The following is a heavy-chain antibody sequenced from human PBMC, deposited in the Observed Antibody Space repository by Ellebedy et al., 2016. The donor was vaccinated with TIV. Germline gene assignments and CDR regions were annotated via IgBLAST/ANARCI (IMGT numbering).Heavy chain of an antibody. CDR1: GGTFSSYA. V-gene: IGHV1-69*06. CDR3: ARVLLCPFLACHWFDP. CDR2: IIPIFGTA. D-gene: IGHD2-2*01. J-gene: IGHJ5*02. Sequence: SVKVSXXASGGTFSSYAISWVRQAPGQGLEWMGGIIPIFGTANYAQKFQGRVTITADKSTSTAYMELSSLRSEDTAVYYCARVLLCPFLACHWFDPWGQGTLVTVSS.